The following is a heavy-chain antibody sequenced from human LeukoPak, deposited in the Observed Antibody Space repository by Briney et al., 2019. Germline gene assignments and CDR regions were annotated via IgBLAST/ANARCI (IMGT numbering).Heavy chain of an antibody. CDR1: GITFRSYA. CDR2: ISGSGGST. J-gene: IGHJ4*02. D-gene: IGHD1-26*01. V-gene: IGHV3-23*01. Sequence: PGGSLRLSCAASGITFRSYAMSWVRQARGKGLEWVSAISGSGGSTYYPDSVKGRFTISRDNSKNTLYLQINSLRAEDTAIYYCAKTLVGATSGPNYYFVSWGQGTLVTVSS. CDR3: AKTLVGATSGPNYYFVS.